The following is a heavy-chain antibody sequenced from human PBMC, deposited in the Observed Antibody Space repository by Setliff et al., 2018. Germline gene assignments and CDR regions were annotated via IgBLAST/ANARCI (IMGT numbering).Heavy chain of an antibody. J-gene: IGHJ4*02. V-gene: IGHV1-2*02. Sequence: ASVKVSCKASGYTFTGYYIHWVRQAPGQGLEWMGWINPNSGGTNYAQTFQGRVTMTRDTSISTAYMELSRLRSDDTAVYYCARDLVAVAGTDSFWGQGTLVTSPQ. CDR2: INPNSGGT. D-gene: IGHD6-19*01. CDR1: GYTFTGYY. CDR3: ARDLVAVAGTDSF.